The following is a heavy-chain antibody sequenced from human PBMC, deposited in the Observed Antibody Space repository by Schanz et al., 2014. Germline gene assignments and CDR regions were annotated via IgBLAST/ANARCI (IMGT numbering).Heavy chain of an antibody. D-gene: IGHD3-10*01. CDR2: IYYSGNT. CDR1: GGSISSGGYS. CDR3: ALREKPYGPFAS. J-gene: IGHJ4*02. V-gene: IGHV4-30-2*06. Sequence: QLQLQESGPGLVKPSQTLSLTCSVSGGSISSGGYSWNWIRQSPGKGLEWIGYIYYSGNTYYNPSLKNRVTISVDRSKNQFSLRLDSVTAADTAVYYCALREKPYGPFASWGQGALVTVSS.